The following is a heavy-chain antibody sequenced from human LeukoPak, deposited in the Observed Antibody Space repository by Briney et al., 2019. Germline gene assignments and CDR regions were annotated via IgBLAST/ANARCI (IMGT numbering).Heavy chain of an antibody. D-gene: IGHD3-16*01. Sequence: SETLSLTCAVYGGSFSGYYWSWIRQPPGKGLEWIGSIYHSGSTHYNSSLKSRVTISVDTSKNQLSLKLSSVTAADTAIYYCARGVGLTQGGAFDYWGQGTLVTVSS. CDR3: ARGVGLTQGGAFDY. CDR2: IYHSGST. V-gene: IGHV4-34*01. J-gene: IGHJ4*02. CDR1: GGSFSGYY.